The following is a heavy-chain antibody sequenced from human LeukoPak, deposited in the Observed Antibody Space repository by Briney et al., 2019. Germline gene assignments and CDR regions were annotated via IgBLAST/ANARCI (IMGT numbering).Heavy chain of an antibody. V-gene: IGHV4-34*01. J-gene: IGHJ4*02. Sequence: SETLSLTCAVYGGSFCGYYWSWIRQPPGKGLEGIGEINHSGSTNYNPSLKSRVTISVDTSKNQFSLKLSSVTAQDTAVYYCDRGKRYSSGWYRGTVDYWGQGTLVTVSS. CDR3: DRGKRYSSGWYRGTVDY. D-gene: IGHD6-19*01. CDR2: INHSGST. CDR1: GGSFCGYY.